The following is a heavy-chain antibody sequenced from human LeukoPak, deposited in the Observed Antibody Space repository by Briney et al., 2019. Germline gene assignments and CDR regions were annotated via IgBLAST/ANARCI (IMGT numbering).Heavy chain of an antibody. Sequence: GGSLRLSCAASGFTFSSYAMSWVRQAPGKGLEWVSAISGSGGSTYYADSVKGRFTISRDNSKNTLYLQMNSLRAEDTAVYYCASSGLGKLRAVLTNYYYYGMDVWGQGTTVTVSS. CDR3: ASSGLGKLRAVLTNYYYYGMDV. CDR1: GFTFSSYA. V-gene: IGHV3-23*01. D-gene: IGHD4/OR15-4a*01. CDR2: ISGSGGST. J-gene: IGHJ6*02.